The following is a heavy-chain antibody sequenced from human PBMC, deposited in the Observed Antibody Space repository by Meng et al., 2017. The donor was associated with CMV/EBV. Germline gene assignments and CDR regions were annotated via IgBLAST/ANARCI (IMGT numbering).Heavy chain of an antibody. CDR2: IWYDGSNK. CDR1: GSTFSSYG. J-gene: IGHJ6*02. V-gene: IGHV3-33*06. CDR3: AKVKGWYYYGMDV. Sequence: GESLKISCAASGSTFSSYGMHWVRQAPGKGLEWVAVIWYDGSNKYYADSVKGRFTISRDNSKNTLYLQMNSLRAEDTAVYYCAKVKGWYYYGMDVWGQGTTVTVSS. D-gene: IGHD2-15*01.